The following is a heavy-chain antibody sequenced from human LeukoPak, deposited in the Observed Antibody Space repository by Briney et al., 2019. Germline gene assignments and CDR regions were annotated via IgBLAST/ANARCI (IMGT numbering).Heavy chain of an antibody. CDR1: GFTFSSYG. Sequence: GGSLRLSCAASGFTFSSYGMHWVRQAPGKGLEWVAFIRYDRSNKYYADSVKGRFTISRDNSKNTLYLQMNSLRAEDTAVYYCAKDLSKGLLYRRGMYYFDYWGQGTLVTVSS. CDR2: IRYDRSNK. CDR3: AKDLSKGLLYRRGMYYFDY. D-gene: IGHD3-10*01. V-gene: IGHV3-30*02. J-gene: IGHJ4*02.